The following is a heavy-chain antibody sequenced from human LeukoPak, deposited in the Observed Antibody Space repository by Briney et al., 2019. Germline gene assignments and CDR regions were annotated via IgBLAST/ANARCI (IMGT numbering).Heavy chain of an antibody. J-gene: IGHJ6*02. CDR3: AKGSRGYYYYYGMDV. CDR2: ISGSGGST. D-gene: IGHD3-10*01. V-gene: IGHV3-23*01. CDR1: GSTFSNYD. Sequence: GGSLRLSCAASGSTFSNYDMNWVRQAPGKGLEWVSAISGSGGSTYYADSVKGRFTISRDNSKNTLYLQMNSLRAEDTAVYYCAKGSRGYYYYYGMDVWGQGTTVTVSS.